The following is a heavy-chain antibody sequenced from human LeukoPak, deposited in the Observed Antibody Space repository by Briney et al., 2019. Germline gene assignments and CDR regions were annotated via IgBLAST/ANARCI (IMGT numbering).Heavy chain of an antibody. J-gene: IGHJ4*02. CDR1: GFTFSSYE. V-gene: IGHV3-48*03. CDR3: ARSGTAMTP. CDR2: ISSSDSAI. D-gene: IGHD2-2*01. Sequence: GGSLRLSCAASGFTFSSYEMNWVRQAPGKGLEWLSYISSSDSAIYYADSVKGRFIMSRDNAKNSLYLQMNSLRAEDTAVYYCARSGTAMTPWGQGTLVTVSS.